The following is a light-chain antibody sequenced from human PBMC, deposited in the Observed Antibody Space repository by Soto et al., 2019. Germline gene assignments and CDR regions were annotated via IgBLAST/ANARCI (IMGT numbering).Light chain of an antibody. CDR2: GAS. Sequence: IVLTQSPGTLSLSPGERVTLSCRASQSVTTRLAWYQHKPVQAPTLLMSGASNRASGVPVRFSGSWSGTDFTLTITRLEPEDFALYYCQQYGGSPLTFGLGTRLAIK. V-gene: IGKV3-20*01. CDR1: QSVTTR. CDR3: QQYGGSPLT. J-gene: IGKJ5*01.